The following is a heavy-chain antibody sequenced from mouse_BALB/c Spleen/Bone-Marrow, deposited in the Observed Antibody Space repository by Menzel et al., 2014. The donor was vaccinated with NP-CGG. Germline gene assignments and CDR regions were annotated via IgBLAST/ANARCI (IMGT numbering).Heavy chain of an antibody. CDR2: IYPGDGYT. J-gene: IGHJ2*01. CDR1: GYTFTSYW. Sequence: QVQLQQSGAELARPGASVKLSCKASGYTFTSYWMQWVKQRPGQGLEWIGAIYPGDGYTTYTQKFKGKATLTADKSSSTAYMQLSSLASEDSAVYYCARGAPFDYWGQGTTLTVSS. V-gene: IGHV1-87*01. CDR3: ARGAPFDY.